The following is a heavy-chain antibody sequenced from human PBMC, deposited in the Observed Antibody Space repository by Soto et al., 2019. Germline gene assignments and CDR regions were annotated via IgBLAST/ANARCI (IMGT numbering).Heavy chain of an antibody. CDR2: IYYSGST. V-gene: IGHV4-39*01. CDR3: ARHDWAKPFDY. D-gene: IGHD3-9*01. CDR1: GGSISSSSYY. Sequence: SETLSLTCTVSGGSISSSSYYWGWIRQPPGKGLEWIGSIYYSGSTYYNPSLKSRVTISVDTSKNQFSLKLSSVTAADTAVYYCARHDWAKPFDYGGQGTLVTVA. J-gene: IGHJ4*02.